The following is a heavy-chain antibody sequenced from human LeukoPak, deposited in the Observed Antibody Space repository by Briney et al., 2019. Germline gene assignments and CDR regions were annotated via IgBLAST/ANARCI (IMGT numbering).Heavy chain of an antibody. V-gene: IGHV3-21*01. CDR3: ATDLIHYYASGAKT. Sequence: KPGGSLRLSCAASGLTFSNYNMNWVRQAPGKGLEWVSSISTSGSYIYYANSMKGRFTISRDNAKNSLYLQMNSLRVEDSAVYYCATDLIHYYASGAKTWGQGNPGHRLL. CDR2: ISTSGSYI. CDR1: GLTFSNYN. D-gene: IGHD3-10*01. J-gene: IGHJ5*02.